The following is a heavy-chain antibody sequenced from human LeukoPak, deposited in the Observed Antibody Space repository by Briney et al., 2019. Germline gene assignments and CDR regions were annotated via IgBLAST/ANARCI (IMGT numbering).Heavy chain of an antibody. J-gene: IGHJ4*02. D-gene: IGHD5-12*01. CDR3: AKGAYDYIEMGYFDY. CDR2: ISDSGGST. V-gene: IGHV3-23*01. CDR1: GITLSNYG. Sequence: GGSLRLSCAVSGITLSNYGMSWVRQAPGKGLEWVAGISDSGGSTNYADSVKGRFTISRDNPKNTLYLQMNSLRAEDTAVYYCAKGAYDYIEMGYFDYWGQGTLVTVSS.